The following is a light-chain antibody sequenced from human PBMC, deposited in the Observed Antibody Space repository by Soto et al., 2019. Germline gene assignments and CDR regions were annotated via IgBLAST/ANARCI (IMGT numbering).Light chain of an antibody. CDR3: QVWDTVTDHWV. Sequence: SYELTQPPSLSVDPGQTASFTCGGANIGRKNVHWYQHRPGQAPILVVYDDSDRPSGIPERFSGSNSGSAATLTISRVEAGDEADYYCQVWDTVTDHWVFGGGTKLTVL. CDR1: NIGRKN. V-gene: IGLV3-21*02. J-gene: IGLJ3*02. CDR2: DDS.